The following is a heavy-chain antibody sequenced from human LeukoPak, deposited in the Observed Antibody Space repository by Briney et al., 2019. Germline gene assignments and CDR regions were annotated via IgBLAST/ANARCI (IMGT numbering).Heavy chain of an antibody. D-gene: IGHD3-22*01. CDR1: DDSISSGTYY. CDR3: TRLGPDSSGVFDH. J-gene: IGHJ4*02. Sequence: SETLSLTCTVSDDSISSGTYYWNWIRQPAGKGLEWIGYIYHSGDTKYNPSLKSRVTISVDTSKNQFSLRLRSVTAADTAVYYCTRLGPDSSGVFDHWGQGTLVTVSS. V-gene: IGHV4-61*10. CDR2: IYHSGDT.